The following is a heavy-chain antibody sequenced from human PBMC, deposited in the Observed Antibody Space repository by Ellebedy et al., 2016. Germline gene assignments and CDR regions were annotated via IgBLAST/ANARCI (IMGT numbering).Heavy chain of an antibody. CDR3: AREADAFDI. CDR1: GASITSSNYY. Sequence: SETLSLTCIVSGASITSSNYYWGWIRRPPGKGLEWVGSISYSGSTYYNLSLKSRVTIPVDTSKNQFSLKLSSVTAADTAVYYCAREADAFDIWGQGTMVTVSS. V-gene: IGHV4-39*07. CDR2: ISYSGST. J-gene: IGHJ3*02.